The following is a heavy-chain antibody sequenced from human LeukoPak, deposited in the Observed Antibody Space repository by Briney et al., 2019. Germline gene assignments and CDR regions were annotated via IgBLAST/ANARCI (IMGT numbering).Heavy chain of an antibody. CDR3: AREFGYFDY. V-gene: IGHV1-2*04. CDR2: INPDSGGT. Sequence: ASVKVSCKASGYTFTGYYMHWVRQAPGQGPEWMGWINPDSGGTNYAQKFQGWVTMTRDTSISTVYMELSRLRSDDTAVYYCAREFGYFDYWGQGTLVTVSS. CDR1: GYTFTGYY. J-gene: IGHJ4*02. D-gene: IGHD3-22*01.